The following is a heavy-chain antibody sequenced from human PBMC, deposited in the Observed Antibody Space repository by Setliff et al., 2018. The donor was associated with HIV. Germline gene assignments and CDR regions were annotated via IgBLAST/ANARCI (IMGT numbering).Heavy chain of an antibody. J-gene: IGHJ4*02. V-gene: IGHV1-18*01. CDR3: ARGAHPAWNRGAVATLYFGY. Sequence: ASVKVSCKASGYTFTSYGISWVRQAPGQGLEWMGWISAYNGNTNYAQKLKGRVTMTTDTSTSTAYMELRSLRSDDTAVYYCARGAHPAWNRGAVATLYFGYWGQGTLVTVSS. CDR1: GYTFTSYG. D-gene: IGHD1-1*01. CDR2: ISAYNGNT.